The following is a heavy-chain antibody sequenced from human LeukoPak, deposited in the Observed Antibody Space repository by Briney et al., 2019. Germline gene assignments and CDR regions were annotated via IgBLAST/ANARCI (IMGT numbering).Heavy chain of an antibody. D-gene: IGHD6-13*01. V-gene: IGHV3-23*01. CDR1: GFTFSSYA. CDR2: ISGSGGST. J-gene: IGHJ4*02. Sequence: GGSLRLSCAASGFTFSSYAMSWVRQAPGKGLEWVSAISGSGGSTYYADSVKGRFTISRDNSKNTLYLQMNSLRAEDAAVYYCAKLRESTSSVFDYWGQGTLVTVSS. CDR3: AKLRESTSSVFDY.